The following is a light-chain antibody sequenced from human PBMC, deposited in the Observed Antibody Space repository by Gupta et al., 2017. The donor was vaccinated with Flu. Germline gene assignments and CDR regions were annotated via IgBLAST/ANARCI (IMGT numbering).Light chain of an antibody. CDR2: EVS. V-gene: IGLV2-14*01. CDR3: SSYTSSSTLVV. J-gene: IGLJ2*01. Sequence: ITISCTGTSSDVGGYNYVSWYQQHPGKAPKLMIYEVSNRPSGVSNRFSGSKSGATASLTISGLQAEEEADYYCSSYTSSSTLVVFGGGTKLTVL. CDR1: SSDVGGYNY.